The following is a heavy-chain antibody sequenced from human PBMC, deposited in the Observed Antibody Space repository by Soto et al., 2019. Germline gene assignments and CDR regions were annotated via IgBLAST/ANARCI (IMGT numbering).Heavy chain of an antibody. CDR2: FYSIGNT. CDR1: GASIRSSAY. CDR3: RRSSRYSTDV. J-gene: IGHJ6*02. V-gene: IGHV4-39*01. D-gene: IGHD6-19*01. Sequence: PSETLSLTCTVSGASIRSSAYWGWIRQPPGKGLEWIGSFYSIGNTYYNPSLKSGVTISADTSKNHFSLNLISVTAADTAVFYCRRSSRYSTDVWGQGITVTVSS.